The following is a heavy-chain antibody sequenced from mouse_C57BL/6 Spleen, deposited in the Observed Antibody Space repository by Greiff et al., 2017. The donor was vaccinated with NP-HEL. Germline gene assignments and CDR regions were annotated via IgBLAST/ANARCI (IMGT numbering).Heavy chain of an antibody. CDR3: ARSIYYYGSSYEGFAY. Sequence: VQLQESGSELRSPGSSVKLSCKDFDSEVFPIAYMRWVRQKPGHGVEWIGGILPSIGRTIYGEKFEDKATLDADTLSNTAYLELNSLTSEDSAIYYCARSIYYYGSSYEGFAYWGQGTLVTVSA. CDR1: DSEVFPIAY. CDR2: ILPSIGRT. V-gene: IGHV15-2*01. D-gene: IGHD1-1*01. J-gene: IGHJ3*01.